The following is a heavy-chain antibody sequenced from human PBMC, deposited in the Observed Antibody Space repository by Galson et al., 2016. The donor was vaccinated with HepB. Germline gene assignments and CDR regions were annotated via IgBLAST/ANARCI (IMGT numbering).Heavy chain of an antibody. Sequence: SLRLSCAASGFTFSISSMNWVRQAPGKGLEWVSSISTRSSYIYYADSVKGRFTISRDNAKNSLYLQMNSLRAEDTAVYYCARTLPRAGAFDIWGQGTMVTGS. CDR3: ARTLPRAGAFDI. V-gene: IGHV3-21*01. J-gene: IGHJ3*02. CDR2: ISTRSSYI. CDR1: GFTFSISS.